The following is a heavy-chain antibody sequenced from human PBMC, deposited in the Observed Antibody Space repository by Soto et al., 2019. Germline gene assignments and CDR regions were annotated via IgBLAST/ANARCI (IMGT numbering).Heavy chain of an antibody. CDR3: AREGGSAYGMDV. CDR2: INPSSGDS. V-gene: IGHV1-2*02. CDR1: GYTFTGYY. J-gene: IGHJ6*02. Sequence: QVHLVQSGAEVAKPGASVKVSCKPSGYTFTGYYIHWVRQAPGQGLEWMGWINPSSGDSKYAQKFQGRVTMTRDTSFSTAYLDLRNLRSDDTAVYYCAREGGSAYGMDVWGQGTAVTVSS. D-gene: IGHD1-26*01.